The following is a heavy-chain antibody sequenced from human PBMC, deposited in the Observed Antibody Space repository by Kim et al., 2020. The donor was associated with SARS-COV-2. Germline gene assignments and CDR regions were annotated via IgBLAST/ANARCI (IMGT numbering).Heavy chain of an antibody. D-gene: IGHD6-13*01. Sequence: FQGRVTMTRDTSISTAYMELSRLRSDDTAVYYCARVGSGYSSSWGNAFDIWGQGTMVTVSS. V-gene: IGHV1-2*02. J-gene: IGHJ3*02. CDR3: ARVGSGYSSSWGNAFDI.